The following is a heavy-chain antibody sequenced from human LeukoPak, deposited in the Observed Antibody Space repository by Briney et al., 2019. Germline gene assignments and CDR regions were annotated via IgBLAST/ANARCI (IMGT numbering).Heavy chain of an antibody. Sequence: GGSLRLSCAASGFTFSSYAMSWVRQAPGKGLEWVSAISGSGGSTYYADSVKGRFTISRDNSKNTLYLQMNSLRAEDTAVYYCAGGEPEYYYDSSGYYYWRYWGQGTLVTVSS. D-gene: IGHD3-22*01. CDR3: AGGEPEYYYDSSGYYYWRY. CDR2: ISGSGGST. V-gene: IGHV3-23*01. CDR1: GFTFSSYA. J-gene: IGHJ4*02.